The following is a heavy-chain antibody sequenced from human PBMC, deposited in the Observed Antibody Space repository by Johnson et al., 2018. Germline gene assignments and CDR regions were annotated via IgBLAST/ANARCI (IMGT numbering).Heavy chain of an antibody. Sequence: QVQLVQSGGGVVQPGRSLRLSCAASGFTFSSYAMHWVRQAPGKGLAWVAVISYDGSNNYYADSVKGRFIISRDHANNTLYLQMNSLRAEDTAVYYCARARSWGIQLYYYYYGMDVWGQGTTVTVSS. CDR3: ARARSWGIQLYYYYYGMDV. CDR2: ISYDGSNN. V-gene: IGHV3-30-3*01. CDR1: GFTFSSYA. J-gene: IGHJ6*02. D-gene: IGHD5-18*01.